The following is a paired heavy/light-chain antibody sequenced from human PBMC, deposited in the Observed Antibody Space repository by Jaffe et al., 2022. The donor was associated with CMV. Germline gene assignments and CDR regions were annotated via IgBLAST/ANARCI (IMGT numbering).Light chain of an antibody. CDR1: QSLVHSDGNTY. J-gene: IGKJ1*01. CDR2: KVS. Sequence: DVVMTQSPLSLPVTLGQPASISCRSSQSLVHSDGNTYLNWFQQRPGQSPRRLIYKVSNRDSGVPDRFSGSGSGTDFTLKISRVEAEDVGVYYCMQGTHWPPWTFGQGTKVEIK. V-gene: IGKV2-30*02. CDR3: MQGTHWPPWT.
Heavy chain of an antibody. CDR1: GFTFSSYG. CDR3: AKDAAYCGGDCYPYYYYGMDV. V-gene: IGHV3-30*18. D-gene: IGHD2-21*02. Sequence: QVQLVESGGGVVQPGRSLRLSCAASGFTFSSYGMHWVRQAPGKGLEWVAVISYDGSNKYYADSVKGRFTISRDNSKNTLYLQMNSLRAEDTAVYYCAKDAAYCGGDCYPYYYYGMDVWGQGTTVTVSS. J-gene: IGHJ6*02. CDR2: ISYDGSNK.